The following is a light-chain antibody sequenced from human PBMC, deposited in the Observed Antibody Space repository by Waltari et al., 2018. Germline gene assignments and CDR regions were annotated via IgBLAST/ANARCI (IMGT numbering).Light chain of an antibody. J-gene: IGLJ1*01. CDR2: DVT. CDR1: SSDVGGYNL. Sequence: QSALTQFASVSGSPGQSITISCTGTSSDVGGYNLVSWYKHRPGRAPNLIIYDVTTRPSGVSNRFAGSKSGNTASLTISGLQAEDEADYYCCSFAGSISVFTVFGTGTTVTVL. CDR3: CSFAGSISVFTV. V-gene: IGLV2-23*02.